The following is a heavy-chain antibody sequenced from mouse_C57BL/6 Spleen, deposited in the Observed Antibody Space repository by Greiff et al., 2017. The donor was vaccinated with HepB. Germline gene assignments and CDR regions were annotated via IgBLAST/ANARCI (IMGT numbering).Heavy chain of an antibody. J-gene: IGHJ3*01. V-gene: IGHV5-17*01. CDR2: ISSGSSTI. Sequence: EVHLVESGGGLVKPGGSLKLSCAASGFTFSDYGMHWVRQAPEKGLEWVAYISSGSSTIYYADTVKGRFTISRDNAKNPLFLQMSSLRSEDTAMYYCARGLGRSSWFAYWGQGTLVTVSA. D-gene: IGHD4-1*01. CDR3: ARGLGRSSWFAY. CDR1: GFTFSDYG.